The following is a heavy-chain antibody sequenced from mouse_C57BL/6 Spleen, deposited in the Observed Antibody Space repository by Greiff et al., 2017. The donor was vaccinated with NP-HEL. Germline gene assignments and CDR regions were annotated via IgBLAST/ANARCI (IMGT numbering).Heavy chain of an antibody. V-gene: IGHV5-4*01. CDR3: AREGYSNYYFDY. Sequence: LVESGGGLVKPGGSLKLSCAASGFTFSSYAMSWVRQTPEKRLEWVATISDGGSYTYYPDNVKGRFTISRDNAKNNLYLQMSHLKSEDTAMYYCAREGYSNYYFDYWGQGTTLTVSS. CDR1: GFTFSSYA. J-gene: IGHJ2*01. D-gene: IGHD2-5*01. CDR2: ISDGGSYT.